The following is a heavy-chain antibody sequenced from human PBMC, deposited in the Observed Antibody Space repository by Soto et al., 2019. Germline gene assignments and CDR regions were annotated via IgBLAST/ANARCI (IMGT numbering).Heavy chain of an antibody. CDR1: GFTFSSYW. Sequence: GGSLRLSCAGSGFTFSSYWMHWVRQAPGKGLVWVSGIDSSGNSTTYADSVKDRFTISRDNAKNTLYLQMNSLRAEDTAVYYCTRRTYYYDYWGHGTLVTVSS. J-gene: IGHJ4*01. D-gene: IGHD1-7*01. CDR3: TRRTYYYDY. V-gene: IGHV3-74*01. CDR2: IDSSGNST.